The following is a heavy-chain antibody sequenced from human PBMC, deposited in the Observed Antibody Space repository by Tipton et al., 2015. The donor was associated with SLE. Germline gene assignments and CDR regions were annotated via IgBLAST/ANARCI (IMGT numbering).Heavy chain of an antibody. Sequence: TLSLTCAVSGYSISSGYYWGWIRQSPGKGLEWIGNFYSGGSTYYNPSLKSRVTISVDTSKNQFSLKLTSVTAADTALYYCARHGPGIAAAGTGFDPWGRGTLVTVSS. V-gene: IGHV4-38-2*01. CDR2: FYSGGST. J-gene: IGHJ5*02. CDR1: GYSISSGYY. D-gene: IGHD6-13*01. CDR3: ARHGPGIAAAGTGFDP.